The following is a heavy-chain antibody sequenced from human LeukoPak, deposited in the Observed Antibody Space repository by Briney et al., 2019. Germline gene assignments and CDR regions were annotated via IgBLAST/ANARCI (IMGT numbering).Heavy chain of an antibody. CDR3: ARTSGGYSGYDGSFDY. D-gene: IGHD5-12*01. Sequence: SVKVSFKASGGTFSSYAISWVRQAPGQGLEWMGGIIPIFGTANYAQKFQGRVTITADESTSTAYMELSSLRSVDTAVYYCARTSGGYSGYDGSFDYWGQGTLVTVSS. J-gene: IGHJ4*02. CDR1: GGTFSSYA. V-gene: IGHV1-69*01. CDR2: IIPIFGTA.